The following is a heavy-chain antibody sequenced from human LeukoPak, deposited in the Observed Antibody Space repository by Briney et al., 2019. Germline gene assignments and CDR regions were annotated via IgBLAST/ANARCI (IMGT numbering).Heavy chain of an antibody. CDR1: GFTFSSYE. Sequence: GGSLRLSCAASGFTFSSYEVNWVRQAPGKGLEWVAVIAYGGSNKYYADSVKGRFTISRDNSKNTLYLQMNSVRADDTAVYYCAREGPTYCSSTSCYAGTYYMDLWGKGTTVNLSS. J-gene: IGHJ6*03. CDR3: AREGPTYCSSTSCYAGTYYMDL. CDR2: IAYGGSNK. V-gene: IGHV3-30*04. D-gene: IGHD2-2*01.